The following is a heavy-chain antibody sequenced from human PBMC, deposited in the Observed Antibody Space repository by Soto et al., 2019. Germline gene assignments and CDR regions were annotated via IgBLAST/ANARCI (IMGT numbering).Heavy chain of an antibody. J-gene: IGHJ4*02. V-gene: IGHV4-31*03. CDR3: ARGVDTAMVTPY. CDR1: GGSISSGGYY. CDR2: IYYSGST. D-gene: IGHD5-18*01. Sequence: QVQLQESGPGLVKPSQTLSLTCTVSGGSISSGGYYWSWIRQHPGKGLEWIGYIYYSGSTYYNPSLKSRVTLSVDTSKNQCSLKLSSVTAADTAVYYCARGVDTAMVTPYWGQGTLVTVSS.